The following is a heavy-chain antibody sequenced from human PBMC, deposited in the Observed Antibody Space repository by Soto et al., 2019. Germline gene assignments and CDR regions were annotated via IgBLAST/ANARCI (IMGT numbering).Heavy chain of an antibody. Sequence: QVQLQQWGAGLLKPSETLSLTCAVYGGSFSGYYWSWIRQPPGKGLEWIGEINHSGSTNYHPSPKRRLTISVNTSKNQFALERSSGTTADTAVYYCASLYGSGSYYSGDAFDIWGQGTMVTVSS. D-gene: IGHD3-10*01. CDR2: INHSGST. CDR1: GGSFSGYY. V-gene: IGHV4-34*01. J-gene: IGHJ3*02. CDR3: ASLYGSGSYYSGDAFDI.